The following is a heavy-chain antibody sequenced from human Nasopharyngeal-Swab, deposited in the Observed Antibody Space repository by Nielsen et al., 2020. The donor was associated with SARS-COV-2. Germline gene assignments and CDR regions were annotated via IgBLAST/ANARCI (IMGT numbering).Heavy chain of an antibody. J-gene: IGHJ4*02. CDR3: ARRPPYKWNPFDY. CDR2: IDPSDSYT. CDR1: GYSFTSYW. D-gene: IGHD1-20*01. Sequence: GESLKISCKGSGYSFTSYWISWVRQMPGKGLQWMGRIDPSDSYTYYSPSFQGHVTISADKPISTAYVQWSSLKASDTAMYYCARRPPYKWNPFDYWGQGTLVTVSS. V-gene: IGHV5-10-1*01.